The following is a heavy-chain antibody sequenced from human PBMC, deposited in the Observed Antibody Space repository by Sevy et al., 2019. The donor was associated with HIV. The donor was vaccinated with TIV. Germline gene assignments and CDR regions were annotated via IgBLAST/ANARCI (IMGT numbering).Heavy chain of an antibody. CDR2: VSPHNADR. J-gene: IGHJ4*02. V-gene: IGHV1-18*01. Sequence: ASVKVSCKTSGYTFNSYSITWVRQAPGQGLEWMGWVSPHNADRNVAQRVQGRVTLTTDTTTVTAYMELRSLRSDDTALDYCAKSRGSSGFLHWGPGTMVTVSS. CDR1: GYTFNSYS. D-gene: IGHD6-19*01. CDR3: AKSRGSSGFLH.